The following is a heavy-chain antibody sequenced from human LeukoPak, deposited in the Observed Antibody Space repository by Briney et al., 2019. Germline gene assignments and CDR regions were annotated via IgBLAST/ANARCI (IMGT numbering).Heavy chain of an antibody. CDR3: ARVFGPASGSYDYYYYGMDV. V-gene: IGHV1-2*02. CDR1: GYTFTGYY. D-gene: IGHD1-26*01. Sequence: ASVKVSCKASGYTFTGYYMHWVRQAPGQGLEWMGWIYPNSGGTNYAQKFQGRVTMTRDTSISTAYMELSRLRSDDTAVYYCARVFGPASGSYDYYYYGMDVWGQGTTVTVSS. CDR2: IYPNSGGT. J-gene: IGHJ6*02.